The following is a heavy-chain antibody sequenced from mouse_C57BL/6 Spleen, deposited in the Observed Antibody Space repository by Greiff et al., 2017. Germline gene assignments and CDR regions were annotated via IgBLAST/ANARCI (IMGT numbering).Heavy chain of an antibody. D-gene: IGHD2-4*01. CDR1: GYAFSSSG. CDR3: SRRGDYDAWFCY. CDR2: IYPGDGDT. V-gene: IGHV1-82*01. J-gene: IGHJ3*01. Sequence: QVQLKQSGPELVKPGASVKISCKASGYAFSSSGMNWVKQRPGTGLEWIGRIYPGDGDTNYNGKFKGKATLTATKSSSTATMQLSSLTSADSAVGFYSRRGDYDAWFCYWGQGTLVTVSA.